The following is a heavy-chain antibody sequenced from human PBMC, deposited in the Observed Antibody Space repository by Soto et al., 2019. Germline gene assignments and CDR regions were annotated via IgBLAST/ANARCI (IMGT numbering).Heavy chain of an antibody. CDR1: GGSISSGGYY. CDR2: ISNSGST. V-gene: IGHV4-31*03. D-gene: IGHD3-22*01. CDR3: ARDALSRDSI. J-gene: IGHJ4*02. Sequence: QVQLQESGPGLVKPSQTLSLTCTVSGGSISSGGYYWSWIRQHPGKGLEWIGYISNSGSTYCNPSLESRVTISVDTSKNQFSLKLSSVTAADTAVYYCARDALSRDSIWGQGTLVTVSS.